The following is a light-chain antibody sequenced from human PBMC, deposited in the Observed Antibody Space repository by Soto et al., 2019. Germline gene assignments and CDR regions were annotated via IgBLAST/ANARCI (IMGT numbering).Light chain of an antibody. CDR2: DAS. J-gene: IGKJ1*01. Sequence: GDRVPIPCPASQSISSWLAWYQQKPGKAPKLLIYDASRWQSGVPSRFSGSGSGTEFTLTISGLQPDDFATYYCQHYNIYSPWTFGQGTKVDI. V-gene: IGKV1-5*01. CDR1: QSISSW. CDR3: QHYNIYSPWT.